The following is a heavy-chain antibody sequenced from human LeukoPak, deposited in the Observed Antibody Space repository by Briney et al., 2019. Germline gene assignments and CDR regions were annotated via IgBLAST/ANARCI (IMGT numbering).Heavy chain of an antibody. CDR1: GGSISSYY. CDR3: ARVGGYCSSTSCFAPFDY. J-gene: IGHJ4*02. V-gene: IGHV4-59*01. D-gene: IGHD2-2*01. CDR2: IYYSGST. Sequence: SETLSLTCTVSGGSISSYYWSGIRQPPGKGLEWIGHIYYSGSTNYNPSLKSRVTISVDTSKNQFSLKLSSVTAADTAVYYCARVGGYCSSTSCFAPFDYWGQGTLVTVSS.